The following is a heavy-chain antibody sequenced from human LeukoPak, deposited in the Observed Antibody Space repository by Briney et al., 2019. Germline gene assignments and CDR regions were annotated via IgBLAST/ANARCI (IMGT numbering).Heavy chain of an antibody. J-gene: IGHJ4*02. CDR2: SYYSGST. CDR3: ARVPYTTGWPFYFDY. D-gene: IGHD6-19*01. Sequence: PSETLSLTCAVSGGSFIGYHWNWIRQPPGKGLEWIGYSYYSGSTNYNPSLKSRVTISVDTSKSQFSLKLTSVTAADTAVYYCARVPYTTGWPFYFDYWGQGILVTVSS. CDR1: GGSFIGYH. V-gene: IGHV4-59*01.